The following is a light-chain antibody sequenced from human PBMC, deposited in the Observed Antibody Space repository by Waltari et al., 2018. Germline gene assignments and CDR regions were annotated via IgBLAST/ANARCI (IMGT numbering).Light chain of an antibody. CDR2: KAS. CDR1: QSSVDS. V-gene: IGKV1-5*03. J-gene: IGKJ1*01. Sequence: DIQVTQSPSSLPASVGDRVTIPCRASQSSVDSLAWYQQKPGKAPRLLIYKASYLESGVPSRFSGSASGTAFTLTISSLQAEDFAAYYCLQYNSYPGTFGQGTTVEIK. CDR3: LQYNSYPGT.